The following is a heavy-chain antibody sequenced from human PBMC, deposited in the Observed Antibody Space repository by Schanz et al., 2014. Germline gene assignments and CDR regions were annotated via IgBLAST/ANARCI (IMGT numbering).Heavy chain of an antibody. V-gene: IGHV3-30-3*01. Sequence: ADLVESGGGLIQRGESLRLSCAVSGFTVSSNHMSWVRQAPGKGLEWVALISNDGSIKYYADSVEGRFTISRDNSRNTLYLQMNSLRTEDTAVYYCASPSGYSDYGTYFDFWGQGTLVTVSS. CDR3: ASPSGYSDYGTYFDF. J-gene: IGHJ4*02. D-gene: IGHD5-12*01. CDR1: GFTVSSNH. CDR2: ISNDGSIK.